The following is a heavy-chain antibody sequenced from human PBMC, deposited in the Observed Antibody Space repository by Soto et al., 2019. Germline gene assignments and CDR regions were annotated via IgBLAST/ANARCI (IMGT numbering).Heavy chain of an antibody. D-gene: IGHD6-13*01. Sequence: ASVKVSCKASGYTFTSYAMHWVRQAPGQRLEWMGWINAGNGNTKYSQKFQGRVTITRDTSASTAYMELSSLRSEDTAVYYCAIFSHPYSSSWYSGWFDYWGQGPLLTLS. V-gene: IGHV1-3*01. CDR1: GYTFTSYA. CDR2: INAGNGNT. J-gene: IGHJ4*02. CDR3: AIFSHPYSSSWYSGWFDY.